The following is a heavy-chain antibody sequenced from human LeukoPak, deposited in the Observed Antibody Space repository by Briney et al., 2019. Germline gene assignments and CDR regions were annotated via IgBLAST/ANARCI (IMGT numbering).Heavy chain of an antibody. CDR1: GGTFSSYA. V-gene: IGHV1-69*13. Sequence: GASVKVSCKASGGTFSSYAISWVRQAPGQGLEWMGGIIPIFGTANYAQKFQGRVTITADESTSTAYMELSSLRPEDTALYYCVRVPNFRNYYDSSPLDYWGQGTLVTVSS. CDR3: VRVPNFRNYYDSSPLDY. J-gene: IGHJ4*02. D-gene: IGHD3-22*01. CDR2: IIPIFGTA.